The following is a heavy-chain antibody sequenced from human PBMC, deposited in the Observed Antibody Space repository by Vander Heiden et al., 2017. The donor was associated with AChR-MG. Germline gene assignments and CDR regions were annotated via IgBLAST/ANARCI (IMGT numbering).Heavy chain of an antibody. CDR3: AREIVVVPAAILNYYYYYMDV. V-gene: IGHV4-31*03. D-gene: IGHD2-2*02. CDR1: GGSISSGGYY. J-gene: IGHJ6*03. CDR2: IYCSGRT. Sequence: QVQLQESGPGLVKPSQTLSLTCTVSGGSISSGGYYWSWIRQHPGKSLEWIGYIYCSGRTYYNPALKSRVTISGDTSKNQFSLKLSSVTAADAAVYYCAREIVVVPAAILNYYYYYMDVWGKGTTVTVSS.